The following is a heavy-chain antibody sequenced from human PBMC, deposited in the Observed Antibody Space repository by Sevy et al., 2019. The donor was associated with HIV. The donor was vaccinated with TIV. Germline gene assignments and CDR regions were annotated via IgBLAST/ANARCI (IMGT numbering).Heavy chain of an antibody. J-gene: IGHJ4*02. Sequence: GGSLRLSCAASGFTFSSYGMHWVRQAPGKGLEWVAVISYDGSNKYYADSVMGGIIISRDNSKNTLYLQMNSLRAEDTAVYYCSKAFTTVTTDPYFDYWGQGTLVTVSS. D-gene: IGHD4-17*01. CDR1: GFTFSSYG. V-gene: IGHV3-30*18. CDR2: ISYDGSNK. CDR3: SKAFTTVTTDPYFDY.